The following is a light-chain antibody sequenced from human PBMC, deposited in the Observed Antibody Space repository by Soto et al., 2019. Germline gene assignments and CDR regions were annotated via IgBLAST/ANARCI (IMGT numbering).Light chain of an antibody. Sequence: EIVLTQSPSTLSLSPGERGTLSCRASQSVSSYLAWYQQKPGQAPRLLLYDASNRATGIPARFSGSGSGTDFTPTISSLEPEDFAVYYCQQRSNWPRGVTCGQGTRLEIK. CDR1: QSVSSY. CDR3: QQRSNWPRGVT. V-gene: IGKV3-11*01. J-gene: IGKJ5*01. CDR2: DAS.